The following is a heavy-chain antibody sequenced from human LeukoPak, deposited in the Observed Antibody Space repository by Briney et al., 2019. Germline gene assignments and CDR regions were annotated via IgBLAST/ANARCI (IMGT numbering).Heavy chain of an antibody. CDR1: GFSFRDYA. CDR2: TRSKASGGAV. CDR3: ARGVGIGGSWFDP. Sequence: GGSLRLSCLASGFSFRDYAVTWLRQTPGRGLKWVGFTRSKASGGAVETAASVKGRFFISRDDSKSIAYLQMNSLNPEDTATYYCARGVGIGGSWFDPWGQGTQVTVSS. J-gene: IGHJ5*02. D-gene: IGHD1-26*01. V-gene: IGHV3-49*03.